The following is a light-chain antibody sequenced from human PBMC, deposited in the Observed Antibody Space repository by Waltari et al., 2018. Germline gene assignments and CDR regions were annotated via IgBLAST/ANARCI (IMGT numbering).Light chain of an antibody. J-gene: IGLJ1*01. CDR2: DDS. CDR3: HMWDGTTDHYV. CDR1: DIGSKI. Sequence: SYVLSQPPSVSVAPGQTATITCGGSDIGSKILHWYQHKAGQAPVLVVYDDSGRPSGIPERFSGSNSGNTATLTISRVEAGDEADYYCHMWDGTTDHYVFGTGTKVTVL. V-gene: IGLV3-21*02.